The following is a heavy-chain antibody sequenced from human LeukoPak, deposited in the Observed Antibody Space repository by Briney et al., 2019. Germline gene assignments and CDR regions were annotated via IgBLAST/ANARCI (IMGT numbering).Heavy chain of an antibody. J-gene: IGHJ6*02. D-gene: IGHD3-9*01. CDR3: AKGGLRYFDWSYYYYYYGMDV. Sequence: PGRSLRLTCAASGFTFSSYGMHWVRQAPGKGLEWVAVISYDGSNKYYADSVKGRFTISRDNSKNTLYLQMNSQRAEDTAVYYCAKGGLRYFDWSYYYYYYGMDVWGQGTTVTVSS. CDR2: ISYDGSNK. V-gene: IGHV3-30*18. CDR1: GFTFSSYG.